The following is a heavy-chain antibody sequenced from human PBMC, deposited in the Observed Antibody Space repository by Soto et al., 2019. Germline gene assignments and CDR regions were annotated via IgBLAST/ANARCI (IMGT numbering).Heavy chain of an antibody. V-gene: IGHV4-34*01. CDR1: GGSFSGYY. J-gene: IGHJ6*02. D-gene: IGHD6-19*01. CDR3: ARGRSVSSSGWYKYYYGMDV. CDR2: INHSGST. Sequence: SETLSLTCAVYGGSFSGYYWSWIRQPPGKGLEWIGEINHSGSTNYNPSLKSRVTISVDTSKNQFSLKLSSVTAADTAVYYCARGRSVSSSGWYKYYYGMDVWGQGTTVTVSS.